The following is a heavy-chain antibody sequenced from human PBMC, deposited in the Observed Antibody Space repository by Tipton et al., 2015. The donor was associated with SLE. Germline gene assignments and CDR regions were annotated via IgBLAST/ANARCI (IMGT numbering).Heavy chain of an antibody. V-gene: IGHV4-39*07. CDR1: GGSISSSSYY. CDR3: ARDPSVPRYFDY. CDR2: IYYSGST. J-gene: IGHJ4*02. Sequence: TLSFTCTVSGGSISSSSYYWGWIRQPPGKGLEWIGSIYYSGSTYYNPSLKSRVTISVDTSKNQFSLKLSSVTAADTAVYYCARDPSVPRYFDYWGQGTLVTVSS. D-gene: IGHD1-1*01.